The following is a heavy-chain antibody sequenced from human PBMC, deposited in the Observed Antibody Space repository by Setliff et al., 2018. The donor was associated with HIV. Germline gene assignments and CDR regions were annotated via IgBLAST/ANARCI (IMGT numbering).Heavy chain of an antibody. J-gene: IGHJ4*02. CDR3: ASDRYAGEIDY. D-gene: IGHD3-10*01. CDR1: GGSINSGHYY. Sequence: SETLSLTCSVSGGSINSGHYYWSWIRHHPGKGLEWIGYIYYTGSTYFNPSLKSRLTLSIGTSKNQFSLKMSSVTAADTAVYYCASDRYAGEIDYWGQGTLVTVSS. V-gene: IGHV4-31*03. CDR2: IYYTGST.